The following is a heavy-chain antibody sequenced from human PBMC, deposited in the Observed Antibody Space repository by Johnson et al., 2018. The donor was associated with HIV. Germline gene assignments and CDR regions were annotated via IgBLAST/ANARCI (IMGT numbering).Heavy chain of an antibody. CDR3: ARDGTTVATSGGAFDI. CDR1: GFSFGDYW. J-gene: IGHJ3*02. CDR2: IKEDGSTI. V-gene: IGHV3-7*01. D-gene: IGHD4-23*01. Sequence: VQLVESGGGLVQPGGSLRLSCAASGFSFGDYWMTWVRQAPGKGLEWVANIKEDGSTIYYADSVKGLFTISRDNAKNSLYLQMNSLRAEDTAVYYCARDGTTVATSGGAFDIWGQGTMVTVSS.